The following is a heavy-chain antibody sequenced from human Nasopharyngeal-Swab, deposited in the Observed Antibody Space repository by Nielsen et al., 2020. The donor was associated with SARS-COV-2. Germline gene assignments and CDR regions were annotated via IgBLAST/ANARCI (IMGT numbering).Heavy chain of an antibody. CDR2: FDPEDGET. J-gene: IGHJ6*02. V-gene: IGHV1-24*01. CDR3: ARDLVDGDYAHYYYYGMDV. Sequence: ASVKVSCKVSGYTLTELSMHWVRQAPGKGLEWMGGFDPEDGETIYAQKFQGRVTMTEDTSTSTAYMELRSLRSDDTAVYYCARDLVDGDYAHYYYYGMDVWGQGTTVTVSS. CDR1: GYTLTELS. D-gene: IGHD4-17*01.